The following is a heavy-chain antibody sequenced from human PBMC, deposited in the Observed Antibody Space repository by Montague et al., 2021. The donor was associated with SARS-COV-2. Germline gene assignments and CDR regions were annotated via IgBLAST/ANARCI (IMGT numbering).Heavy chain of an antibody. J-gene: IGHJ5*02. CDR3: ARSAMIRGVFTSWFDP. Sequence: SETLSLTCTVSGDSVSNDRYYWGWNRQSPGKGLDWNGTIDFLGNTYYXXXLKSRVTMSVDTSKNQLSLRLISVTASDTSIYYCARSAMIRGVFTSWFDPWGQGTLVTVSS. D-gene: IGHD3-10*01. CDR2: IDFLGNT. V-gene: IGHV4-39*01. CDR1: GDSVSNDRYY.